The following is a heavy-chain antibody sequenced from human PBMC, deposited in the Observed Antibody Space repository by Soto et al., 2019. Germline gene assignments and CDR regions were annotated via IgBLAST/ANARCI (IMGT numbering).Heavy chain of an antibody. Sequence: GASVKVSCKASGYTFTSYGISWVRQAPGQGLEWMGWISAYNGNTNYAQKLQGRVTMTTDTSTSTAYMELRSLRSDDTAVYYCASVVPASDRANWFDPWGQGTLVTVSS. CDR3: ASVVPASDRANWFDP. J-gene: IGHJ5*02. CDR2: ISAYNGNT. V-gene: IGHV1-18*01. D-gene: IGHD2-2*01. CDR1: GYTFTSYG.